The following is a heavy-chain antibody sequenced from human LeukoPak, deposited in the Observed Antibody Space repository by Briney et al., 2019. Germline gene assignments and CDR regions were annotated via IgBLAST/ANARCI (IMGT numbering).Heavy chain of an antibody. CDR2: ILTGNGNT. V-gene: IGHV1-3*04. J-gene: IGHJ4*02. D-gene: IGHD2-15*01. CDR3: ARAACSWSCFDY. Sequence: GASVKVSCKASGYTFTSYAIQWVSQAPGQRLEWMGWILTGNGNTKYSQKFQDRVTITRDTSASTVYMELSSLRSEDTAVYYCARAACSWSCFDYWGQGILVTVSS. CDR1: GYTFTSYA.